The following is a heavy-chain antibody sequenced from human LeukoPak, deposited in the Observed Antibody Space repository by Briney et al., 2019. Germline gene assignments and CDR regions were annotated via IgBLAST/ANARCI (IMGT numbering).Heavy chain of an antibody. Sequence: PGGSLRLSCAASGVTFNNYAMTWVRQAPGKGLEWVSSISGSGGSTDYADSVKGQFTISRDNSKNTLYLQMNSLRAEDTAIYYCAKGSSGYPYYFDYWGQGTLSPSP. V-gene: IGHV3-23*01. CDR2: ISGSGGST. CDR1: GVTFNNYA. J-gene: IGHJ4*02. D-gene: IGHD3-22*01. CDR3: AKGSSGYPYYFDY.